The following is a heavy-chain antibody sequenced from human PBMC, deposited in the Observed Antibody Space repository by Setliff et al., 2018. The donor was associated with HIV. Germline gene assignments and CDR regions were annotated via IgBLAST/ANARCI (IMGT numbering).Heavy chain of an antibody. CDR1: GFTFNSYW. CDR3: AGSRGYFVKAD. CDR2: INQNGRGT. J-gene: IGHJ4*02. Sequence: PGGSLRLSCAASGFTFNSYWMTWVRQAPGKGLEWVANINQNGRGTYYMDSAKGRFTISRDNAQNSLYLQMNSLRGEDTAVYYCAGSRGYFVKADWGQGTLVTVSS. D-gene: IGHD3-22*01. V-gene: IGHV3-7*01.